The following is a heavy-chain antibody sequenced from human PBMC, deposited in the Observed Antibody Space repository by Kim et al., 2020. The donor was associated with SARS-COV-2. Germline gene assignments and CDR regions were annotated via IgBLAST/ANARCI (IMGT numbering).Heavy chain of an antibody. CDR1: GFTFSDYW. CDR2: INYDGSST. CDR3: AKDRGELYDYVWGSNRLPPGFDALDI. V-gene: IGHV3-74*01. Sequence: GGSLRLSCAASGFTFSDYWMHWVRQAPGKGLVWVAQINYDGSSTNYADSVKGRFTISRDNAANTVYVQMNSLSVEDTAIYYCAKDRGELYDYVWGSNRLPPGFDALDIWGQGTLVTVSS. D-gene: IGHD3-16*01. J-gene: IGHJ3*02.